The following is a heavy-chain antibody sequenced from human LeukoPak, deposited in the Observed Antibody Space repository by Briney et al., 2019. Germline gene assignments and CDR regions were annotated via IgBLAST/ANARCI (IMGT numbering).Heavy chain of an antibody. CDR3: ARVRFLEWLQHDY. Sequence: PSETLSLTCTVSGGSISSGGYYWSWIRQHPGKGLEWIGYIYYSGSTYYNPSLKSRVTISVDTSKNQFSLKLSSVTAADTAVYYCARVRFLEWLQHDYWGQGTLVTVSS. V-gene: IGHV4-30-4*08. CDR1: GGSISSGGYY. D-gene: IGHD3-3*01. J-gene: IGHJ4*02. CDR2: IYYSGST.